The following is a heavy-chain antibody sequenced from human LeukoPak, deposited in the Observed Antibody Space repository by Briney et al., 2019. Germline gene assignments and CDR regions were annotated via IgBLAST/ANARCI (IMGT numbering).Heavy chain of an antibody. CDR2: ISSSGGTT. CDR1: GFTFSIYA. J-gene: IGHJ4*02. Sequence: GGSLRLSCVASGFTFSIYAMSWVRQAPGKGLEWVAAISSSGGTTYYADSMRGRFSISRDNSKSMLYLEMSSLRADDTAVYYCAKVAARRDYEAYFEYWGQGTQVTVSS. CDR3: AKVAARRDYEAYFEY. V-gene: IGHV3-23*01. D-gene: IGHD5-24*01.